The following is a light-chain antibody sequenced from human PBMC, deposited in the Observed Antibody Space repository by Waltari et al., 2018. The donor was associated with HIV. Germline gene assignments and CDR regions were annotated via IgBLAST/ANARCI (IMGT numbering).Light chain of an antibody. J-gene: IGLJ1*01. CDR3: CSCPRSGIRYV. CDR1: SRTVGSADL. CDR2: EVT. V-gene: IGLV2-23*02. Sequence: QSALTQPASVSGSPGQSITIPCTGTSRTVGSADLVSRYQQHTGEAPKLIIYEVTKRPSGVSNRFSGSKSGNTASLTISGLQAEDEADYYCCSCPRSGIRYVFGTGTKVTVL.